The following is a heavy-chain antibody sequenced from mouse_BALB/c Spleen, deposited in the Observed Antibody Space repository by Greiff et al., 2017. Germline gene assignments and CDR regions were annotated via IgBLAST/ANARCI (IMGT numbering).Heavy chain of an antibody. V-gene: IGHV1-67*01. Sequence: QVQLQQSGPELVRPGESVKISCKGSGYTFTDYAMHWVKQSHAKSLEWIGVISIYYDSTNYNQKFKGKATMTVDKSSSTAYMELARLTSEDSAIYYCARYDYENGFAYWGQGTLVTVSA. CDR2: ISIYYDST. D-gene: IGHD2-4*01. CDR3: ARYDYENGFAY. CDR1: GYTFTDYA. J-gene: IGHJ3*01.